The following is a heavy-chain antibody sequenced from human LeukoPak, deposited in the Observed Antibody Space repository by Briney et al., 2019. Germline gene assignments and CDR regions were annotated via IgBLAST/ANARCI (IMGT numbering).Heavy chain of an antibody. Sequence: PGGSLRLSCAASGFTFSSYAMSWVRQAPGKGLEWVSAISGSGGSTYYADSVKGRFTISRDNSKNTLYLQMNSLRAEDTAVYYCAKDGVPWYSSGEGNYFDYWGQGTLVTVSS. D-gene: IGHD6-19*01. CDR1: GFTFSSYA. CDR3: AKDGVPWYSSGEGNYFDY. CDR2: ISGSGGST. V-gene: IGHV3-23*01. J-gene: IGHJ4*02.